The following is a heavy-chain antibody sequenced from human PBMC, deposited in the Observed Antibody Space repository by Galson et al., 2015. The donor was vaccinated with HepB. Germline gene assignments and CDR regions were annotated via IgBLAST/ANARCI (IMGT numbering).Heavy chain of an antibody. CDR2: ITPNGGTT. J-gene: IGHJ4*02. D-gene: IGHD5-18*01. Sequence: SLRLSCAASGFTFSSSAMSWVRQAPGKGLEWVSTITPNGGTTYYADSVRGRFTISRDNSKNTLYLQMNSLRVEDTATYYCAKGYSFGAYWGQGTLVTVSS. V-gene: IGHV3-23*01. CDR3: AKGYSFGAY. CDR1: GFTFSSSA.